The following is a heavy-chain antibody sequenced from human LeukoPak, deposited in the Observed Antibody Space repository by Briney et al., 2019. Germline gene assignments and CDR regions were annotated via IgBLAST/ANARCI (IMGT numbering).Heavy chain of an antibody. D-gene: IGHD4-17*01. CDR1: GYTFPSYG. Sequence: GASVKVSCKASGYTFPSYGISWIRQAPGQGLEWMGWISGYNGKKNYAQKLQGRVSMTTDTSTSTAYMELRSLRSEDTAVYYCARSVTIAYGDYGLDYWGQGTLVTVSS. J-gene: IGHJ4*02. V-gene: IGHV1-18*01. CDR2: ISGYNGKK. CDR3: ARSVTIAYGDYGLDY.